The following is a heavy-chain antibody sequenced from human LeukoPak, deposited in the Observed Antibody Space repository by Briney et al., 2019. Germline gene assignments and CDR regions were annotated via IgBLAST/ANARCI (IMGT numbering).Heavy chain of an antibody. V-gene: IGHV1-2*02. Sequence: ASVKVSCKASGYTFTGYYMHWVRQAPGQGLEWMGWINPNSGGTNYAQKFQGRVTTTRDTSISTAYMELSRLRSDDTAVYYCARDSAGVLMVYATNTFDYWGQGTLVTVSS. CDR2: INPNSGGT. D-gene: IGHD2-8*01. J-gene: IGHJ4*02. CDR1: GYTFTGYY. CDR3: ARDSAGVLMVYATNTFDY.